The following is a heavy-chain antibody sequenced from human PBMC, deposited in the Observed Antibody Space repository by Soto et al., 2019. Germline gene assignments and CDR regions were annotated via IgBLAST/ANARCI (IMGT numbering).Heavy chain of an antibody. Sequence: VGSLRLSCAASGLTCSNYWMSWVRQVTGKGLEWVANIKPDGSEKWYVDSVKGRFTISRDNSKNTLYLQMNSLRAEDTAVYYCAKDGPDCISTSCYLISYYYYYGMDVWGQGTTVTVSS. J-gene: IGHJ6*02. CDR2: IKPDGSEK. CDR3: AKDGPDCISTSCYLISYYYYYGMDV. D-gene: IGHD2-2*01. V-gene: IGHV3-7*01. CDR1: GLTCSNYW.